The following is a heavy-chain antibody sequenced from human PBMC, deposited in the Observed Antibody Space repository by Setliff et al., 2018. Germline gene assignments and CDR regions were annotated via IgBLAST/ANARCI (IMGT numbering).Heavy chain of an antibody. D-gene: IGHD1-7*01. V-gene: IGHV1-2*02. J-gene: IGHJ3*02. CDR1: GYTFTGYY. CDR3: ARGPAGTYAFDI. CDR2: INPNSGGA. Sequence: ASVKVSCKASGYTFTGYYMHWVRQAPGRGLEWMGWINPNSGGANYAQKFQVRDTSISTAYMELSRLRSDDTAVYYCARGPAGTYAFDIWGQGTMVT.